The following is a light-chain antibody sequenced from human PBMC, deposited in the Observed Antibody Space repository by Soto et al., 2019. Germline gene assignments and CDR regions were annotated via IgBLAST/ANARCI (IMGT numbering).Light chain of an antibody. Sequence: EIVLTQSPATLSLSPGERATLSCRASQSVGTNFAWYQQKPGQAPGLLIYEASTRATGIPARFSGSGSGTDSTLTISSLDPEDFAVYYCQQHSNWPLTFGGGTKVEI. V-gene: IGKV3-11*01. CDR2: EAS. CDR3: QQHSNWPLT. CDR1: QSVGTN. J-gene: IGKJ4*01.